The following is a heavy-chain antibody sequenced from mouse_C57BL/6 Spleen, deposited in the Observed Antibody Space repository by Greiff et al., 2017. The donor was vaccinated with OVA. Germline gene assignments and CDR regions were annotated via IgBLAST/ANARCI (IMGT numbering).Heavy chain of an antibody. V-gene: IGHV1-55*01. CDR1: GYTFTSYW. CDR2: IYPGTGST. CDR3: ARENGYYDHGDFDV. J-gene: IGHJ1*03. D-gene: IGHD2-3*01. Sequence: QVHVKQPGAELVKPGASVTMSCKASGYTFTSYWLTWVKQTPGQGLEWIGDIYPGTGSTNYNEKFNSKATLTVATSSSTAYMQLSSLTSEDSAVYYCARENGYYDHGDFDVWGTGTTVTVAS.